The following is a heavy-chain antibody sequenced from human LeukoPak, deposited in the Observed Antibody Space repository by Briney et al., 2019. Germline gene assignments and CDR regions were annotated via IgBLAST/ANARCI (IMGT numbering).Heavy chain of an antibody. CDR3: ASTAYSSGWWAQDY. Sequence: ASVTVSCKASGYTLTGYYMHWVRQAPGQGLAWMGWINPNSGGTNYAQKFQGRVTMTRDTSISTAYMELSRLRSDDTAVYYCASTAYSSGWWAQDYWGQGTLVTVSS. CDR2: INPNSGGT. D-gene: IGHD6-19*01. CDR1: GYTLTGYY. V-gene: IGHV1-2*02. J-gene: IGHJ4*02.